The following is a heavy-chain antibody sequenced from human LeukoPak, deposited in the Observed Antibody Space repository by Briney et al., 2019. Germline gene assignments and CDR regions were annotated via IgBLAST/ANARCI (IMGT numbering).Heavy chain of an antibody. D-gene: IGHD3-3*01. CDR3: ARGRRAGDFWSGYSTPWDY. J-gene: IGHJ4*02. Sequence: SETLSLTCTVSGGSISSSSYYWGWIRQPPGKGLEWIGEINHSGSTNYNPSLKSRVTISVDTSKNQFSLKLSSVTAADTAVYYCARGRRAGDFWSGYSTPWDYWGQGTLVTVSS. CDR2: INHSGST. CDR1: GGSISSSSYY. V-gene: IGHV4-39*07.